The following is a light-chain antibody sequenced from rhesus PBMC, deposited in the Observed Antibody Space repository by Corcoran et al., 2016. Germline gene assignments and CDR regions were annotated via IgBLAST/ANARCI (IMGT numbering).Light chain of an antibody. J-gene: IGKJ4*01. Sequence: DIQMTQSPSSLSASVGDRVTITCRASQTISSYLAWYQQKPGKVLKLLIYAASRLESGVPSRFSGSGSGTDFTLTISSLQPEDFATYYCQQHNSHPLTFGGGTKVEIK. CDR2: AAS. CDR1: QTISSY. V-gene: IGKV1-44*01. CDR3: QQHNSHPLT.